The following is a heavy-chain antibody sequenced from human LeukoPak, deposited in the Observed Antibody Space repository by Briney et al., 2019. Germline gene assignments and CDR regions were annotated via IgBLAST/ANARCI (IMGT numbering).Heavy chain of an antibody. V-gene: IGHV3-33*01. CDR2: IRFDGSIR. CDR3: ARWGGTRQYYFDY. D-gene: IGHD1-1*01. CDR1: GFIFSDYG. J-gene: IGHJ4*02. Sequence: PGGSLRLSCAVSGFIFSDYGFHWVRQAPGKGLEWVAVIRFDGSIRQYADSVKGRFTISRDDSKNTLYLQMNFLKSEDTAVYYCARWGGTRQYYFDYWGQGTLVTVSS.